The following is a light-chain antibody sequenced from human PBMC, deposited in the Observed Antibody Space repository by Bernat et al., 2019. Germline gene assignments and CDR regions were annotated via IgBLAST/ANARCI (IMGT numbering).Light chain of an antibody. V-gene: IGLV6-57*04. CDR1: SGSIASNY. CDR2: EDN. Sequence: NFMLTQPHSVSESPGKTVTISCTRSSGSIASNYVQWYQQRPGSAPTTVIYEDNQRPSGVTDRFSGSIDSSSNSASLTISGLKTEDEADYYCQSYDRSNQVFGGGTKLTVL. J-gene: IGLJ3*02. CDR3: QSYDRSNQV.